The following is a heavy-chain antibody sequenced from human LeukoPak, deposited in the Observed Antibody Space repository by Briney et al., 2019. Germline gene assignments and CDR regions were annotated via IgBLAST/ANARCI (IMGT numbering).Heavy chain of an antibody. CDR3: ARDQDQVRYFDPYYGMDV. V-gene: IGHV3-21*01. CDR1: GFTFSSYS. J-gene: IGHJ6*02. CDR2: ISSSSSYI. D-gene: IGHD3-9*01. Sequence: GGSLRLSCAASGFTFSSYSMNWVRQAPGKGLEWVSSISSSSSYIYYADSVKGRFTISRDNAKNSLYLQMNSLRAEDTAVYYCARDQDQVRYFDPYYGMDVWGRGTTVTVSS.